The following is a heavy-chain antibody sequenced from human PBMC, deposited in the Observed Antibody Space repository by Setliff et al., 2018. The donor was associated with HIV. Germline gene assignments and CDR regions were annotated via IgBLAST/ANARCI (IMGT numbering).Heavy chain of an antibody. CDR3: ARHYYGSGSYYNPPPYYYYYMDV. Sequence: SETLSLTCTVSGGSISSSSYYWGWIRQPPGKGLEWIGNIYYTGNTYYNPSLKSRVTISVDTPKNQFSLKLSSVTAADTAVYYCARHYYGSGSYYNPPPYYYYYMDVWGKGTTVTVSS. D-gene: IGHD3-10*01. J-gene: IGHJ6*03. CDR1: GGSISSSSYY. V-gene: IGHV4-39*01. CDR2: IYYTGNT.